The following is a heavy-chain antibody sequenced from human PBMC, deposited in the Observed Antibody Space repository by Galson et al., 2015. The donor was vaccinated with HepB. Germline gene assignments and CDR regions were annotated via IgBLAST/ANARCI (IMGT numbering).Heavy chain of an antibody. D-gene: IGHD1-26*01. J-gene: IGHJ4*02. CDR2: IKSKIDGGTT. CDR3: TTDGGGTSTFDF. CDR1: SFTFRNAW. Sequence: SLRLSCAASSFTFRNAWMNWVRQAPGKGLEWVGRIKSKIDGGTTDYSAPVKGRFAISRDDSKNRLYLQMNSLKTEDTAVYYCTTDGGGTSTFDFWGQGTLVTVSS. V-gene: IGHV3-15*07.